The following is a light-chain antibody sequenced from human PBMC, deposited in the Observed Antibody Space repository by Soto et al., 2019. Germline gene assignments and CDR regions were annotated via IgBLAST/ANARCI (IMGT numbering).Light chain of an antibody. J-gene: IGKJ2*01. CDR2: AAS. CDR1: QSISSY. V-gene: IGKV1-39*01. Sequence: DIQMTQSPSSLSASVGDRVTITCRASQSISSYLNWYQQKPGKAPKLLIYAASSLQSGVPSRFSVSGSGTDFTLTIRSLQPEDFATYYGQQSYSTPSTFGQGTKLQIK. CDR3: QQSYSTPST.